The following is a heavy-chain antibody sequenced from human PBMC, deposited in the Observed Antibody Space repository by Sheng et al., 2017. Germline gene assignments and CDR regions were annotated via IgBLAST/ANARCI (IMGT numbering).Heavy chain of an antibody. Sequence: QVQLAESGGGVVQPGRSLRLSCGASGFTFTNYPIHWVRQAPGKGLEWVAVIAYDGANEYYADSVKGRFAISRDNSKTSVYLQMNSLRVEDTAVYYCAAAVNGDYYFDLWGLAPWSLSPQ. CDR2: IAYDGANE. V-gene: IGHV3-30*09. J-gene: IGHJ2*01. CDR3: AAAVNGDYYFDL. CDR1: GFTFTNYP. D-gene: IGHD6-13*01.